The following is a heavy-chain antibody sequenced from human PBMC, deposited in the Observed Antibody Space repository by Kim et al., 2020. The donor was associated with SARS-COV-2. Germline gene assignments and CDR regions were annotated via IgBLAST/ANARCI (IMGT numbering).Heavy chain of an antibody. V-gene: IGHV1-18*01. CDR2: ISAYNGNT. J-gene: IGHJ3*02. Sequence: ASVKVSCKASGYTFTSYGISWVRQAPGQGLEWMGWISAYNGNTNYAQKLQGRVTITTDTSTSTAYMELRSLRSDDTAVYYCARDLTGLRFLEWLLESDAFDIWGQGTMVTVSS. D-gene: IGHD3-3*01. CDR1: GYTFTSYG. CDR3: ARDLTGLRFLEWLLESDAFDI.